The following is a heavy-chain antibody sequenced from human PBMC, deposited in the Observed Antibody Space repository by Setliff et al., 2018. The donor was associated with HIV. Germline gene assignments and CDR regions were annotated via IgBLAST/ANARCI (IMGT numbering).Heavy chain of an antibody. CDR3: ARDPTAPSITIFGVVGATYWFYP. D-gene: IGHD3-3*01. CDR2: IGYNGNT. Sequence: ASVKVSCKASGYNFNNHGITWVRQAPGRGLEWVGWIGYNGNTNYAQKFQGRVTMTTDTSTNTAYMDLTSLKSDDTAVYYCARDPTAPSITIFGVVGATYWFYPWGPGTLVTVSS. CDR1: GYNFNNHG. J-gene: IGHJ5*02. V-gene: IGHV1-18*01.